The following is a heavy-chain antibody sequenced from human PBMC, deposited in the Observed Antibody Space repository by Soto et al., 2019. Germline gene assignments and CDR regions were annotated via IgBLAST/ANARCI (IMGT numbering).Heavy chain of an antibody. CDR1: GGTFSSYT. V-gene: IGHV1-69*02. Sequence: ASVKVSCKASGGTFSSYTISWVRQAPGQGLEWMGRIIPILGIANYAQKFQGRVTITADKSTSTAYMELSSLRSEDTAVYYCATRYSSGPNDALDIWGQGTMVTVSS. CDR2: IIPILGIA. D-gene: IGHD6-19*01. J-gene: IGHJ3*02. CDR3: ATRYSSGPNDALDI.